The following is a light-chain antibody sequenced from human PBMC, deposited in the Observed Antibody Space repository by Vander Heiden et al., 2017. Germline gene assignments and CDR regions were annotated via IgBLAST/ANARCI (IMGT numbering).Light chain of an antibody. J-gene: IGKJ2*01. V-gene: IGKV2-28*01. Sequence: TVLTHSPLSLPVTPGEPSSISCRSSQSLLHSNGYNYLDWYLQKPGQSPQHMIYLGSNRASGVPDRFSGSGSGTDFTLKISRVEAEDVGVYYCMQALQTPYTFGQGTKLEIK. CDR3: MQALQTPYT. CDR2: LGS. CDR1: QSLLHSNGYNY.